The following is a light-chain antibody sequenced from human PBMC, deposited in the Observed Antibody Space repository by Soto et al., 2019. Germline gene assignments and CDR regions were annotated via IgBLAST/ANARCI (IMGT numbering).Light chain of an antibody. Sequence: AIQMTQSPSSLSASVGDRVTMTCRASQDIRDDLSWYQQRPGRAPKLLLFAASRLEGGVPSRFSGSYYGRDFPLTISGLQPDDFATYYCLHYYNYPQTFGQGTTVEV. CDR1: QDIRDD. V-gene: IGKV1-6*01. J-gene: IGKJ1*01. CDR2: AAS. CDR3: LHYYNYPQT.